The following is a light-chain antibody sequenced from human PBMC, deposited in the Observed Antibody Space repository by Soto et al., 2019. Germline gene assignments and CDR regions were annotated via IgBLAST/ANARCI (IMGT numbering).Light chain of an antibody. Sequence: QSALTQPPSASGSPGQSVTISCTGTSSDVGAYKYVSWYQQYPGKAPKLMIYEVTKRPSGVPDRFSGSQSGNTASLTVSGLQVEDEADYYCTSYVGNDIWVFGGGTKVTVL. J-gene: IGLJ3*02. CDR3: TSYVGNDIWV. CDR1: SSDVGAYKY. CDR2: EVT. V-gene: IGLV2-8*01.